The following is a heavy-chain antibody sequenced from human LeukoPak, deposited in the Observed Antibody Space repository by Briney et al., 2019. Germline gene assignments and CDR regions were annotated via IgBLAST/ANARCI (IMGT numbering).Heavy chain of an antibody. CDR1: GFTFSNYA. Sequence: PGGSLRLSCEASGFTFSNYAIHWVRQAPGKGLEWVAVISFVESNKYYADSVKDRFTISRDNFKNTVYLQMDSLRAEDTAVYYCARVPQDYYFYYLDVWGRGATVTVS. CDR3: ARVPQDYYFYYLDV. V-gene: IGHV3-30-3*01. D-gene: IGHD3-10*01. J-gene: IGHJ6*03. CDR2: ISFVESNK.